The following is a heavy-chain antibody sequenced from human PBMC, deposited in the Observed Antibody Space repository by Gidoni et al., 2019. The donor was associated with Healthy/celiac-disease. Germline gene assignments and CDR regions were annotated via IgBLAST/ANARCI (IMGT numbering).Heavy chain of an antibody. Sequence: EVHLLDSGGGLVQPGGSLRLSCATSGITYNNYAMSWVRQAPGKGLDWVSTISGSGAVTYYADSVKGRFTISIDNSKSTVSLQINVLRAEDAAIYYCVKPSVLGGRDDYNPFDYWGQGTLVTVSS. J-gene: IGHJ4*02. CDR3: VKPSVLGGRDDYNPFDY. CDR1: GITYNNYA. V-gene: IGHV3-23*01. D-gene: IGHD4-4*01. CDR2: ISGSGAVT.